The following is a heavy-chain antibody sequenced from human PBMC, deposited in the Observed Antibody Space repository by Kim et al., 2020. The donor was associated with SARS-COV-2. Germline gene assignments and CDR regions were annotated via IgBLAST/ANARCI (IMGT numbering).Heavy chain of an antibody. D-gene: IGHD1-26*01. CDR1: GFTFSSYA. V-gene: IGHV3-23*01. CDR2: ISGSGGST. CDR3: ANMMWELPSRNYYYMDV. J-gene: IGHJ6*03. Sequence: GGSLRLSCAASGFTFSSYAMSWVRQAPGKGLEWVSAISGSGGSTYYADSVKGRFTISRDNSKNTLYLQMNSLRAEDTAVYYCANMMWELPSRNYYYMDVWGKGTTVTVSS.